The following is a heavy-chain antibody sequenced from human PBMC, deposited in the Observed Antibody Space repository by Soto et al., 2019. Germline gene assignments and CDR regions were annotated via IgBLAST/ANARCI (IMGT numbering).Heavy chain of an antibody. CDR2: IWYDGNNK. J-gene: IGHJ5*02. Sequence: GGSLRLSCAASGFTFSNYGMHWVRQAPGKGLEWVAVIWYDGNNKYYADSVKGRFTISRENSKNTLYLQMNSLRAEDTAVYYCAKVWGGDIVVVPWFDPWGQGTLVTVSS. V-gene: IGHV3-33*06. CDR3: AKVWGGDIVVVPWFDP. D-gene: IGHD2-21*01. CDR1: GFTFSNYG.